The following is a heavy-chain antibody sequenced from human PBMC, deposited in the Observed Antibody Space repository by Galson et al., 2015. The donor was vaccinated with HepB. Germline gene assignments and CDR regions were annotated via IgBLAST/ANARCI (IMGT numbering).Heavy chain of an antibody. CDR1: GFTFSRSS. CDR2: ISIRTSTT. J-gene: IGHJ6*03. V-gene: IGHV3-48*01. CDR3: ARALYSGNDRGYYFYYYIDV. D-gene: IGHD5-12*01. Sequence: SLRLSCAASGFTFSRSSMNWVRQTPGKGLEWVSHISIRTSTTYCADSVKGRFTISRDNAKNSLYLHMNSLRAEDTAVYYCARALYSGNDRGYYFYYYIDVWGKGTAVTVSS.